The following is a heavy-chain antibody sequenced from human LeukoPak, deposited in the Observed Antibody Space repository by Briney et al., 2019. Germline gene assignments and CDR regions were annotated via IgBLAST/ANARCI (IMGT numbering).Heavy chain of an antibody. CDR2: ISSSSSYI. CDR1: GFTFSSYS. Sequence: GSLRLSCAASGFTFSSYSMNWVRQAPGKGLEWVSSISSSSSYIYYADSVKGRFTISRDNAKNSPYLQMNSLRAEDTAVYYCARVSGVIAAAGTIDYWGQGTLVTVSS. CDR3: ARVSGVIAAAGTIDY. V-gene: IGHV3-21*01. D-gene: IGHD6-13*01. J-gene: IGHJ4*02.